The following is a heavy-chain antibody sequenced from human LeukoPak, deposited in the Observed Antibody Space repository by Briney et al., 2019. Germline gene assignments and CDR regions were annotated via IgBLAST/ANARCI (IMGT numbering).Heavy chain of an antibody. Sequence: GESLKISCRASGYIFTNYRVAWVRQMPGKGLEWVGIIYPGDSETTYSPSFQGHVTISVDKSLTTAYLQWNTLKASDTAIYYCARQNDFRLDYWGQGTLVTVSS. CDR1: GYIFTNYR. CDR2: IYPGDSET. V-gene: IGHV5-51*01. CDR3: ARQNDFRLDY. J-gene: IGHJ4*02. D-gene: IGHD3-3*01.